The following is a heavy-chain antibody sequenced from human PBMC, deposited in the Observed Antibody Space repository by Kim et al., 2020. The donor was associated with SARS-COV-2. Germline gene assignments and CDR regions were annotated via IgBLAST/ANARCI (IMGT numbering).Heavy chain of an antibody. J-gene: IGHJ3*02. CDR2: IYYSGST. D-gene: IGHD2-2*01. Sequence: SETLSLTCTVSGGSISSSSYYWGWIRQPPGKGLEWIGSIYYSGSTYYNPSLKSRVTISVDTSKNQFSLKLSSVTAADTAVYYCARQPRVLVVPAADAFDIWGQGTMVTVSS. CDR3: ARQPRVLVVPAADAFDI. V-gene: IGHV4-39*01. CDR1: GGSISSSSYY.